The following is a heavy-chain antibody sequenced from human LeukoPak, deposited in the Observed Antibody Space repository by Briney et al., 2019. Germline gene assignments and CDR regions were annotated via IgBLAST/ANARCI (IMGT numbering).Heavy chain of an antibody. D-gene: IGHD3-16*01. J-gene: IGHJ4*02. CDR3: ARVEKGPYDYVWGSYTVAFDY. V-gene: IGHV4-34*01. Sequence: PSETLSLTRAVYGGSFSGYYWSWIRQPPGKGLEWIGEINHSGSTNYNPSLKSRVTISVDTSKNQFSLKLSSVTAADTAVYYCARVEKGPYDYVWGSYTVAFDYWGQGTLVTVSS. CDR2: INHSGST. CDR1: GGSFSGYY.